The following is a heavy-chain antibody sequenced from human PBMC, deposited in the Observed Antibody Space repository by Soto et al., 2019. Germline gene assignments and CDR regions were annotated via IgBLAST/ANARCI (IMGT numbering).Heavy chain of an antibody. V-gene: IGHV4-39*01. CDR3: ARLNGYCIITNGHGTYGIYV. CDR2: IYSSENT. J-gene: IGHJ6*02. CDR1: GASVSTNSYS. Sequence: SETLSLTCTVSGASVSTNSYSWGWIRQSPGKGLEWIGTIYSSENTYYNPSLLSRVTISVDTSKNEFSLRLSSVTAADTAVYYCARLNGYCIITNGHGTYGIYVWCQRTT. D-gene: IGHD2-2*03.